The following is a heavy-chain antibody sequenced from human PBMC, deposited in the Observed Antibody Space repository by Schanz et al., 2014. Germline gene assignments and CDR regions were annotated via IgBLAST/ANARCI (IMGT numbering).Heavy chain of an antibody. Sequence: EVQLVESGGGLVRPGGSLRLSCTPSGLIFSTYTLNWVRQAPGKGLEWVGRITNKPNNYNTEYAASVKGRFTISRDDSRNSLYLQMSSLKTEDTAVYYCVRLDVHDYWGQGTLVTVSS. CDR3: VRLDVHDY. D-gene: IGHD3-16*01. J-gene: IGHJ4*02. V-gene: IGHV3-72*01. CDR1: GLIFSTYT. CDR2: ITNKPNNYNT.